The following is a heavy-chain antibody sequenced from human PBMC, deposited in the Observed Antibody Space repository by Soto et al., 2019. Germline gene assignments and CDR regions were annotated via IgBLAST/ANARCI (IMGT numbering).Heavy chain of an antibody. J-gene: IGHJ5*01. CDR3: ARVRQGCSANNCYFDP. Sequence: QVHLQESGPGLVAPSGTLSLTCTLSGGSVRAPDWWNWVRQSPDKGLEWIAEVHISGHSNYNTSLRSRVSVSIDSSKNQFYLNLNSVTAADTDIYYCARVRQGCSANNCYFDPWGQGTQVTISS. D-gene: IGHD1-1*01. CDR1: GGSVRAPDW. V-gene: IGHV4-4*02. CDR2: VHISGHS.